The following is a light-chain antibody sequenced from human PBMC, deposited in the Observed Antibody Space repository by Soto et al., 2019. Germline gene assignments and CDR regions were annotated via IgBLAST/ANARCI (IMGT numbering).Light chain of an antibody. Sequence: QSALTQPASVSGSPGQSITISCTGTRCDIGAYNFVSWYQQHPGEVPKLILYDVNVRPSGVSNRFSGSKSGNTASLTISGLQAEDEAEYYCTSWTTSTTMIFGGGTKLTVL. CDR3: TSWTTSTTMI. CDR2: DVN. J-gene: IGLJ2*01. V-gene: IGLV2-14*03. CDR1: RCDIGAYNF.